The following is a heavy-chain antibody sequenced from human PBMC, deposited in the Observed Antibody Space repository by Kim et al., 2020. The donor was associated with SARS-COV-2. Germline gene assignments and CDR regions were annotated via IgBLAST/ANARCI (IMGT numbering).Heavy chain of an antibody. CDR2: ISSSSSYT. J-gene: IGHJ5*02. CDR1: GFTFSDYY. V-gene: IGHV3-11*05. CDR3: ARDGTPNTAFNWFDP. D-gene: IGHD1-1*01. Sequence: GGSLRLSCAASGFTFSDYYMSWIRQAPGKGLEWVSYISSSSSYTNYADSVKGRFTISRDNAKNSLYLQMNSLRAEDTAVYYCARDGTPNTAFNWFDPWGQGTLVTVSS.